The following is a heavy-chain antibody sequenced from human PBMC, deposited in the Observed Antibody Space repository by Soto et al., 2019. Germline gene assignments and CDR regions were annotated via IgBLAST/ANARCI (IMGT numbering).Heavy chain of an antibody. CDR1: GFTFSNYY. CDR2: VSRSSTNI. CDR3: ARDADYYDGSGSFDY. Sequence: GGSLILSCAASGFTFSNYYMHWVRQAPGKGPEWVSSVSRSSTNINYADSVKGRFTISRDNAKNSLYLQMNSLRAEDTAVYYCARDADYYDGSGSFDYWGQGTLVTVSS. V-gene: IGHV3-21*01. D-gene: IGHD3-22*01. J-gene: IGHJ4*01.